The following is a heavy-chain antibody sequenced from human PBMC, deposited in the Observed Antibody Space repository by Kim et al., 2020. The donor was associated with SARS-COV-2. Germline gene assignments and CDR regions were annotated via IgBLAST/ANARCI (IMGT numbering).Heavy chain of an antibody. Sequence: KTYYEQKLQGRVTVTSDTSTSTVYMELRSLRSDNTAVYYCATDYGDYYFHYWGQGTLVTVSS. CDR3: ATDYGDYYFHY. J-gene: IGHJ4*02. V-gene: IGHV1-18*01. D-gene: IGHD4-17*01. CDR2: KT.